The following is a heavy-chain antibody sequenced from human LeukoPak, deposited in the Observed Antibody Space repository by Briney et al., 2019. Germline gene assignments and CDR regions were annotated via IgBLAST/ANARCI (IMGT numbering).Heavy chain of an antibody. CDR2: INHSGST. J-gene: IGHJ4*02. CDR1: GGSFSGYY. V-gene: IGHV4-34*01. D-gene: IGHD4-17*01. Sequence: PSETLSLTCAVYGGSFSGYYWSWIRQPPGKGLEWIGEINHSGSTNYNPSLKSRVTISVNTTNNQFPLKLSSVTAADTAVYYCATVYGDYVGGDYFDYWGQGTLVTVSS. CDR3: ATVYGDYVGGDYFDY.